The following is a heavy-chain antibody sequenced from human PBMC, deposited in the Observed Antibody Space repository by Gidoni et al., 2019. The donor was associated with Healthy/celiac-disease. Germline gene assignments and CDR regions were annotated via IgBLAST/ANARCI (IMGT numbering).Heavy chain of an antibody. CDR2: ISAYNGNT. CDR3: ARLARYCSSTSCYSRDY. V-gene: IGHV1-18*01. CDR1: GYTFTSYG. J-gene: IGHJ4*02. D-gene: IGHD2-2*01. Sequence: QVLLVQSGAEVKKPGASVKVSCKASGYTFTSYGISWVRQAPGQGLEWMGWISAYNGNTNYAQKLQGRVTMTTDTSTSTDYMELRSLRSDDTAGYYCARLARYCSSTSCYSRDYWGQGTLVTVSS.